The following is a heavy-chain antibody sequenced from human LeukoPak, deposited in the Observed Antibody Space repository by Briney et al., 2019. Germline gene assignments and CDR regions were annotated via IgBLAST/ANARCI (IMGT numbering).Heavy chain of an antibody. CDR2: ISSSSSYI. D-gene: IGHD4-23*01. V-gene: IGHV3-21*01. J-gene: IGHJ4*02. CDR3: ARPLGTVVTPLDY. CDR1: GFTFSSYS. Sequence: GGSLRLSCAASGFTFSSYSVNWVRQAPGKGLEWVSSISSSSSYIYYADSVKGRFTISRDNAKNSLYLQMNSLRAEDTAVYYCARPLGTVVTPLDYWGQGTLVTVSS.